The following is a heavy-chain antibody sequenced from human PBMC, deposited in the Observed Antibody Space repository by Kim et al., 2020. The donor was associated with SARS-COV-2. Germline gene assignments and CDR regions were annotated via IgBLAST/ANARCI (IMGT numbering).Heavy chain of an antibody. D-gene: IGHD2-2*01. J-gene: IGHJ6*02. V-gene: IGHV4-34*01. CDR2: INHSGST. CDR1: GGSFSDYN. CDR3: ARGRAGVVPAPVLGLGPYYDYYALDV. Sequence: SETLSLTCAVYGGSFSDYNWSWIRQPPNKGMEWIGEINHSGSTNPSPSLKSRITISVDTSKSQFSLRLKSMTATDTAIYYCARGRAGVVPAPVLGLGPYYDYYALDVWGRGTPVAVSS.